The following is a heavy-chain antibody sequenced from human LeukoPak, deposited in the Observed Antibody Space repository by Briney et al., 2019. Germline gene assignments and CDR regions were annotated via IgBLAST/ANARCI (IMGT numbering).Heavy chain of an antibody. CDR3: ARVNCSGGSCYSVGY. V-gene: IGHV1-69*04. Sequence: GASVQVSFQASGGTFSSYAISWVRPAPGQGLGWMGRIIPIFGIANYSQKFQGRVTITADKSTSTAYMELSSLRSEDTAVYYCARVNCSGGSCYSVGYWGQGTLVTVSS. CDR2: IIPIFGIA. CDR1: GGTFSSYA. D-gene: IGHD2-15*01. J-gene: IGHJ4*02.